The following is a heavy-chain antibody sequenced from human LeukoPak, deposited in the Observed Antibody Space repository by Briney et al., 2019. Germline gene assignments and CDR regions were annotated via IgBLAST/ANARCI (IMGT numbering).Heavy chain of an antibody. CDR3: ARDRKNRGYAGPDYYYGMDV. J-gene: IGHJ6*04. CDR2: ISAYNGNT. V-gene: IGHV1-18*04. D-gene: IGHD5-12*01. CDR1: GYTFTSYG. Sequence: ALVKVSCKASGYTFTSYGISWVRQAPGQGLEWMGWISAYNGNTNYAQKLQGRVTMTTDTSTSTAYMELRSLRSDDTAVYYCARDRKNRGYAGPDYYYGMDVWGKGTTVTVSS.